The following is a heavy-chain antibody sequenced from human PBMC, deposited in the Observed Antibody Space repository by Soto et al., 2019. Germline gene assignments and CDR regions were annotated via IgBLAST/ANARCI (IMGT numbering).Heavy chain of an antibody. CDR3: ARASYDLLTGITSLSYFDY. J-gene: IGHJ4*02. CDR2: INAGNGNT. Sequence: ASVKVSCKPSGYTFTTYAMRWVRQAPGQRLEWMGWINAGNGNTKYSHKFQGRVTISRDTSASTVYMELSSLISEDTAVYFCARASYDLLTGITSLSYFDYWGQGTLVTVSS. CDR1: GYTFTTYA. D-gene: IGHD3-9*01. V-gene: IGHV1-3*01.